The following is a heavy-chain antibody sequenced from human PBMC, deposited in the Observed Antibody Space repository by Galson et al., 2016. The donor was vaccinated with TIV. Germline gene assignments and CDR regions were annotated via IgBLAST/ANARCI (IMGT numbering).Heavy chain of an antibody. CDR3: ARAPYGENWYFDL. CDR2: IYYSGNTNY. Sequence: ETLSLTCSVSGGSVSSYHWSWIRQPPGEGLEWIGYIYYSGNTNYNYNPSLESRVTMSVDTSKTQVSLKLSSVTAADTAVYFCARAPYGENWYFDLWGRGTLVTVSS. J-gene: IGHJ2*01. D-gene: IGHD3-10*01. V-gene: IGHV4-59*08. CDR1: GGSVSSYH.